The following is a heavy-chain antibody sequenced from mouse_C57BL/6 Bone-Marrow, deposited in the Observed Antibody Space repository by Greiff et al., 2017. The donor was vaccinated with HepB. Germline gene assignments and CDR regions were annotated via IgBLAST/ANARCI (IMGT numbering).Heavy chain of an antibody. V-gene: IGHV1-15*01. Sequence: QVQLQQSGAELVRPGASVTLSCKASGYTFTDYEMHWVKQTPVHGLEWIGAIDPETCGTAYNQKFKGKAILTADKSSSTAYMELRSLTSEDSAVYYCTIYYGYDGVAYWGQGTLVTVSA. CDR1: GYTFTDYE. J-gene: IGHJ3*01. D-gene: IGHD2-2*01. CDR2: IDPETCGT. CDR3: TIYYGYDGVAY.